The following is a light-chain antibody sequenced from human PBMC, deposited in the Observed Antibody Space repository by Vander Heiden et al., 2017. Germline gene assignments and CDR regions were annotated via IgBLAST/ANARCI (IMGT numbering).Light chain of an antibody. J-gene: IGKJ4*01. V-gene: IGKV4-1*01. CDR3: QQYFSTPLT. CDR2: WAS. Sequence: DIVLTQSPDSLAVSLGARATINCKSSQNVLYNSNNKNYLAWYQQKPGQPPKVLIYWASTREFGVPNRCSGSGSRTDFTLTSSNLQAEYVAVYYCQQYFSTPLTFGGGTKVEIK. CDR1: QNVLYNSNNKNY.